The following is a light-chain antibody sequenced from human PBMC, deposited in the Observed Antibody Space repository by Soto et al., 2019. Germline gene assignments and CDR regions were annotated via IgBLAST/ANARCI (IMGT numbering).Light chain of an antibody. J-gene: IGKJ4*01. V-gene: IGKV1D-12*01. CDR3: QQANSFPLT. CDR2: AAS. Sequence: DNEMTQSPSSVSASIGDRVTITCRASQDISNWLAWYQQKPGKAPNLLINAASSLISGVPSRFSGSGSGTLFTLTISSLQSEDFATYYCQQANSFPLTFGGGTKVEIK. CDR1: QDISNW.